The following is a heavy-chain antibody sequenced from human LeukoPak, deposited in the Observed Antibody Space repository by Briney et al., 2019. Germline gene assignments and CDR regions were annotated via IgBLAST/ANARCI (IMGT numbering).Heavy chain of an antibody. CDR2: IIPIFGTA. CDR1: GGTFSSYA. Sequence: SVKVSCKASGGTFSSYAISWVRQAPGQGLEWMGGIIPIFGTANYAQKFQGRVTITADKSTSTAYMELSSLRSEDTAVYYCARDGYYYDSSGSPFEYWGQGTLVTVSS. J-gene: IGHJ4*02. V-gene: IGHV1-69*06. CDR3: ARDGYYYDSSGSPFEY. D-gene: IGHD3-22*01.